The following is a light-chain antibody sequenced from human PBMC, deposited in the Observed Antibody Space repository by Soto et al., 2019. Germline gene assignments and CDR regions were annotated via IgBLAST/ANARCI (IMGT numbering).Light chain of an antibody. CDR2: DAS. V-gene: IGKV3-11*01. J-gene: IGKJ4*01. CDR3: QQYTNWPPLT. CDR1: QSVSSN. Sequence: EIVLTQSPATLSLSPGERATLSCRASQSVSSNLAWYQQKPGQAPRLLIYDASNRATGIPARFSGSGSGTDFTLTISSLEPEDFAVYYCQQYTNWPPLTFGGGTKVEIK.